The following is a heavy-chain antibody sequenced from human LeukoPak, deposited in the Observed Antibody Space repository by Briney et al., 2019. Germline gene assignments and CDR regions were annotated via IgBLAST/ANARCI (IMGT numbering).Heavy chain of an antibody. D-gene: IGHD2-15*01. CDR3: ATGLVAANAFDI. Sequence: ASVKVSCKASGGTFSSYAISWVRQAPGQGLEWMGGIIPIFGTANYAQKFQGRVTMTEDTSTDTAYMELSSLRSEDTAVYYCATGLVAANAFDIWGQGTMVTVSS. J-gene: IGHJ3*02. CDR2: IIPIFGTA. V-gene: IGHV1-69*06. CDR1: GGTFSSYA.